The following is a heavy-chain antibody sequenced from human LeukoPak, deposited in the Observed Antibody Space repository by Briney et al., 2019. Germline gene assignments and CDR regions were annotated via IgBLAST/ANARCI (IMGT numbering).Heavy chain of an antibody. Sequence: PSQTLSLTCTVSGGSISSGGYYWSWIRQHPGKGLEWIGYIYYSGSTYYNPSLKSRVTISVDTSKNQFSLKLSSVTAADTAVYYCASGPEYYDFWSGYYDNWFAPWGQGTLVTVSS. CDR1: GGSISSGGYY. CDR2: IYYSGST. J-gene: IGHJ5*02. D-gene: IGHD3-3*01. V-gene: IGHV4-31*03. CDR3: ASGPEYYDFWSGYYDNWFAP.